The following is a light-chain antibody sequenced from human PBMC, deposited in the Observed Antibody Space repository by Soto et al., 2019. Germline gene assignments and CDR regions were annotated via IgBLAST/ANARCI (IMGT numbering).Light chain of an antibody. V-gene: IGKV2D-29*02. CDR2: EVS. Sequence: DIVRARSRRTLPATPGGPASISCRSSKSPLHSNGYNYLDWYLQKKGQSPQLLIYEVSTRVSGVPDRFSGSGSGTDFTLEISRVETDDVGIYYCMQSTQLPPTFGQGTRLEIK. J-gene: IGKJ5*01. CDR1: KSPLHSNGYNY. CDR3: MQSTQLPPT.